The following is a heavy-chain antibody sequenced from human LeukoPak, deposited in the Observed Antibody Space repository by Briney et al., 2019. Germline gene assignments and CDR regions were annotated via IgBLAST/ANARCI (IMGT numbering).Heavy chain of an antibody. Sequence: GGSLRLSCAASGFTFSSYGMHWVRQAPGKGLEWVAVIWYDGSNKYYADSVKGRFTISRDNSKNTLYLQMNSLRAEDTAVYYCAKALLWFGELLGYWGQGTLVTVSS. J-gene: IGHJ4*02. CDR1: GFTFSSYG. V-gene: IGHV3-33*06. CDR3: AKALLWFGELLGY. CDR2: IWYDGSNK. D-gene: IGHD3-10*01.